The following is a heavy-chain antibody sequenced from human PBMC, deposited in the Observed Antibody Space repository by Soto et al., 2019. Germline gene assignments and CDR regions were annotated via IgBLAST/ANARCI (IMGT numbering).Heavy chain of an antibody. J-gene: IGHJ5*02. Sequence: ASVKVSCKASGYTFTAQYLHWVRMAPGEGLEWMGWINPTTGATRYAQKFQGRVTMTRDTSMSTAYLEVRSLRPGDTAVYYCAKGDSSWVSWFDPWGQGTLVTVSS. CDR2: INPTTGAT. CDR1: GYTFTAQY. V-gene: IGHV1-2*02. CDR3: AKGDSSWVSWFDP. D-gene: IGHD6-19*01.